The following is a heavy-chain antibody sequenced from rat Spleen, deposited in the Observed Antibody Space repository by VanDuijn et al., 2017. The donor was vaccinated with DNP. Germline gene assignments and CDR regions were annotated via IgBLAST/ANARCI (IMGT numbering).Heavy chain of an antibody. CDR2: IRYDGGST. CDR3: ARFDNYYYDGYYDY. D-gene: IGHD1-12*03. CDR1: GFTFSDYY. V-gene: IGHV5-22*01. Sequence: EVQLVESGGGLVQPGRSLKLSCAASGFTFSDYYMAWVRQAPTKGLEWVAYIRYDGGSTYYGDSVKGRFTISRANVKSTLYLQMNSLRSEDTATYYCARFDNYYYDGYYDYWGQGVMVTVSS. J-gene: IGHJ2*01.